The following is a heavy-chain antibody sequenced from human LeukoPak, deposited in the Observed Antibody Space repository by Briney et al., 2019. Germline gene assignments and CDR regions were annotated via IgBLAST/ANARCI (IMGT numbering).Heavy chain of an antibody. J-gene: IGHJ4*02. CDR1: GFTFSSYE. V-gene: IGHV3-48*03. Sequence: PGGSLRLSCAASGFTFSSYEMNWVRQAPGKGLEWVSYISSSGSNIYYADSVKGRFTISRDNDKNSLYLQMNSLRAEDTAVYYCARGGSKWELLNFDYWGQGTLVTVSS. CDR2: ISSSGSNI. D-gene: IGHD1-26*01. CDR3: ARGGSKWELLNFDY.